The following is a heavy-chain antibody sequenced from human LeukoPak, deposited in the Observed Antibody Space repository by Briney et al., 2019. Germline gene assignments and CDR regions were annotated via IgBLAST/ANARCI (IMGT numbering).Heavy chain of an antibody. CDR1: GYSFTSYW. V-gene: IGHV5-51*01. CDR2: IDPGDSDT. J-gene: IGHJ3*02. Sequence: GESLKISCKGSGYSFTSYWIGWVRLMPWKSLEWMGTIDPGDSDTRYRPFFQRQASISVDKSISTAYLQWSSLKASDTAMYYCARSITIFGVVDAFDIWGQGTMVTVSS. CDR3: ARSITIFGVVDAFDI. D-gene: IGHD3-3*01.